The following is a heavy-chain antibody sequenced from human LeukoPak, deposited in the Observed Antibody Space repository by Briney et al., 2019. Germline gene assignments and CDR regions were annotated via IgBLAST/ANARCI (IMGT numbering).Heavy chain of an antibody. Sequence: SETLSLTRTVSGGSISSYYWIWIPQPPGKGLEWIGYVFNSGRTNLNPSLRSRATMSVDTSKNQFSLKLSFLTAADTAVYYCAGRQHVVAVTATRGSFDMWGQGTMVTVSS. CDR1: GGSISSYY. D-gene: IGHD2-21*02. CDR2: VFNSGRT. J-gene: IGHJ3*02. V-gene: IGHV4-59*01. CDR3: AGRQHVVAVTATRGSFDM.